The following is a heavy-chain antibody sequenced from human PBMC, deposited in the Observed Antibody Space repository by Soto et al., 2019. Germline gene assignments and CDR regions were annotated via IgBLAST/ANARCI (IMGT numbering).Heavy chain of an antibody. Sequence: GGSLRLSCAASGLTFSSYGMHWVRQAPGKGLEWVAVISYDGSNKYYADSVKGRFTISRDNSKNTLYLQMNSLRAEDTAVHYCAKSGYSGYDCGMDVWGQGTTVTVSS. CDR1: GLTFSSYG. CDR3: AKSGYSGYDCGMDV. J-gene: IGHJ6*02. CDR2: ISYDGSNK. D-gene: IGHD5-12*01. V-gene: IGHV3-30*18.